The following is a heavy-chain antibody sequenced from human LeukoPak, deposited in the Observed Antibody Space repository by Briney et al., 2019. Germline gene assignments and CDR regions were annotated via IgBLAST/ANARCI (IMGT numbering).Heavy chain of an antibody. CDR2: IIPIFGTA. J-gene: IGHJ5*02. V-gene: IGHV1-69*01. CDR1: GGTFSSYA. Sequence: ASVKVSCKASGGTFSSYAISWVRQAPGQGLEWMGGIIPIFGTANYAQKFQGRVTITADESTSTAYMELSSLRSEDTAVYYCARQLRFPNWFDPWGQGTLVTVSS. D-gene: IGHD3-3*01. CDR3: ARQLRFPNWFDP.